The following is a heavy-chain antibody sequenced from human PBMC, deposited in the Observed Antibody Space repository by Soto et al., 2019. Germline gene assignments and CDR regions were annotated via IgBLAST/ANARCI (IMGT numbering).Heavy chain of an antibody. V-gene: IGHV3-23*01. CDR3: VRGVRLHFDL. CDR2: ISGSGNKT. J-gene: IGHJ4*02. Sequence: LRLSCGVSGFTFSTYAMSWVRQAPVKVLDWVSAISGSGNKTFYADSVKGRFTISRDNSKNTLHLHMSSLRVEDTAVYYCVRGVRLHFDLWGQGTLVTVSS. CDR1: GFTFSTYA.